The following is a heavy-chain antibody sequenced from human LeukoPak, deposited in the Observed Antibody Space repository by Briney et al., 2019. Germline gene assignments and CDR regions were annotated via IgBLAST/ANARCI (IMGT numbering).Heavy chain of an antibody. CDR2: IKEDGSEK. CDR3: ARDSGWFRFDY. Sequence: GGSLRLSCAASGFTFSNYWMTWVRQAPGKGLEWVANIKEDGSEKYYVDSVKGRFTISRDNAKNSLYLQMNSLRAEDTAMYYCARDSGWFRFDYWGQGTLVTVSS. J-gene: IGHJ4*02. D-gene: IGHD6-13*01. CDR1: GFTFSNYW. V-gene: IGHV3-7*03.